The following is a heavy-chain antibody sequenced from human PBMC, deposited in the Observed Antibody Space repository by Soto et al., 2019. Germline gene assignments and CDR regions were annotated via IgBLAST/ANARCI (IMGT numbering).Heavy chain of an antibody. CDR3: ARDLFYGYSSPKWFDP. CDR1: GYTFTSYG. CDR2: ISAYNGNT. J-gene: IGHJ5*02. D-gene: IGHD6-13*01. V-gene: IGHV1-18*04. Sequence: GASVKVSCKASGYTFTSYGISWVRQAPGQGLEWMGWISAYNGNTNYAQKLQGRVTMTTDTSTSTAYMELRSLRSDDTAVYYCARDLFYGYSSPKWFDPWGQGTLVTVSS.